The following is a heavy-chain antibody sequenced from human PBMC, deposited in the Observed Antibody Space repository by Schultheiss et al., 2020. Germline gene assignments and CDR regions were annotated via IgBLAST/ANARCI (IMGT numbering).Heavy chain of an antibody. V-gene: IGHV4-31*03. D-gene: IGHD1-14*01. CDR2: VHFSGNT. CDR1: GGSISSGGYY. Sequence: SQTLSLTCTVSGGSISSGGYYWSWIRQHPGKGLEWIGSVHFSGNTYYSPSLKSRLIMSVDTSKNHFSLKLSTVTAADTAVYLCARGPPYNSHSELFLDYWGRGTPVTVSS. J-gene: IGHJ4*02. CDR3: ARGPPYNSHSELFLDY.